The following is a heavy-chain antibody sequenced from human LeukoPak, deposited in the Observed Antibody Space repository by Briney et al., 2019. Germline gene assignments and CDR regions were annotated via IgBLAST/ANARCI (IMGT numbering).Heavy chain of an antibody. D-gene: IGHD2-2*01. CDR2: IIPIFGTA. V-gene: IGHV1-69*05. CDR3: ARDPHMIYCSSTSCPPGY. Sequence: SVKVSCKASGGTFSSYAISWVRQAPGQGLEWMGGIIPIFGTANYAQKLQGRVTMTTDTSTSTAYMELRSLRSDDTAVYYCARDPHMIYCSSTSCPPGYWGQGTLVTVSS. CDR1: GGTFSSYA. J-gene: IGHJ4*02.